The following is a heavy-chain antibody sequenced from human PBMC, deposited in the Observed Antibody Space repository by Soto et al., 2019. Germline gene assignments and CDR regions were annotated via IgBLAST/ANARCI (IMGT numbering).Heavy chain of an antibody. V-gene: IGHV3-23*01. J-gene: IGHJ6*03. D-gene: IGHD2-15*01. Sequence: GGSLRLSCAASGFTFSSYAMSWVRQAPGKGLGWVSGISGGGGSTYYADSVKGRFTISRDNSKNTLYLQMSSLRAEDTAVYYCAKGFCSGGICYSLSFYYYMDVWGKGTTVTVSS. CDR1: GFTFSSYA. CDR2: ISGGGGST. CDR3: AKGFCSGGICYSLSFYYYMDV.